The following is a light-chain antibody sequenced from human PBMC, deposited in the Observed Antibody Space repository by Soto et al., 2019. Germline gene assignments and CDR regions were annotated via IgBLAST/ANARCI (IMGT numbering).Light chain of an antibody. CDR1: QNVGIN. V-gene: IGKV3-15*01. CDR2: GAS. Sequence: EIVMTQSPGTLSVSPGERATLSCMDSQNVGINLVWYQHKPDQAPRPLIYGASIRATGIPARFSTSGSGTEFTLTISSLQSQDSAVYFCQQYYYWPPYTFGQGTK. J-gene: IGKJ2*01. CDR3: QQYYYWPPYT.